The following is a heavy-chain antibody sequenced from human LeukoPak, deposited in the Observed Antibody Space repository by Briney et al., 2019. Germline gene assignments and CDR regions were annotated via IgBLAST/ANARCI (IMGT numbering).Heavy chain of an antibody. D-gene: IGHD2-15*01. CDR2: IYYSGST. CDR3: ARGGLGVDY. Sequence: SETLSLTCTVSGGSISSSSYYWGWIRQPPGKGLEWIGSIYYSGSTYYNPSLKSRVTISVDTSKNQFSLKLSSVTAADTAVYYCARGGLGVDYWGQGTLVTVSS. J-gene: IGHJ4*02. CDR1: GGSISSSSYY. V-gene: IGHV4-39*07.